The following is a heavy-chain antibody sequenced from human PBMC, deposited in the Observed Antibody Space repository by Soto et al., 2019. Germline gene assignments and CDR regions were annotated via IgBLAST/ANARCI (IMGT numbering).Heavy chain of an antibody. J-gene: IGHJ6*02. CDR3: VKDFRRYTNRLDV. CDR1: GFTYEDFA. D-gene: IGHD5-18*01. CDR2: ISWNSAST. V-gene: IGHV3-9*01. Sequence: EVQLVESGGGLVEPGKSLRLSCVVSGFTYEDFAMHWVWQAPGKGLEWVSGISWNSASTGYADSVTGRFTISRDNAKNSLYLQMRNLTGDDTAMYYCVKDFRRYTNRLDVWGPGTSVTVSS.